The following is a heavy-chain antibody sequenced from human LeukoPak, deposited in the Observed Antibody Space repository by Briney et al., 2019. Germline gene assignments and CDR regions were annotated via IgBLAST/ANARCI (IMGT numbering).Heavy chain of an antibody. CDR2: INHSGST. J-gene: IGHJ3*02. D-gene: IGHD6-25*01. Sequence: SETLSLTCAVYGGSFSGYYWSWIRQPPGKGLEWIGEINHSGSTNYNPSLKSRVTMSVDTPRSQSSLRLSSVTATDTAMYYCARQAATKGERAFDIWGQGTMVAASS. V-gene: IGHV4-34*01. CDR3: ARQAATKGERAFDI. CDR1: GGSFSGYY.